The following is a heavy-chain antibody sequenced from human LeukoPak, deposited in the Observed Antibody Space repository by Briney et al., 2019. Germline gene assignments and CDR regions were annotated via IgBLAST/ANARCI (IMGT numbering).Heavy chain of an antibody. J-gene: IGHJ6*03. D-gene: IGHD3-10*02. V-gene: IGHV3-48*04. Sequence: GGSLRLSCAAPGFIFSSNNMNWVRQAPGKGRGWDSYIGSTDTTIYYADAVKARSTISRDNAKISTYMQRNTRTATGTAVRYCAELGITMIGGVWGKGTPVTISS. CDR1: GFIFSSNN. CDR2: IGSTDTTI. CDR3: AELGITMIGGV.